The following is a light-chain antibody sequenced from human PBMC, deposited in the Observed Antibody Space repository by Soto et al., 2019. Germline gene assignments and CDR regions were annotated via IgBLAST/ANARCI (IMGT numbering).Light chain of an antibody. CDR1: QSISSW. Sequence: DIQMTQSPSTLSASVGDRVTITCRASQSISSWLAWYQQKPGKAPNLLIYKASSLESGLPSRFSGSGSWTEFTLSISSLQPDDFATYYCQQYNSYPLTFGGGTKVEIK. CDR3: QQYNSYPLT. V-gene: IGKV1-5*03. J-gene: IGKJ4*01. CDR2: KAS.